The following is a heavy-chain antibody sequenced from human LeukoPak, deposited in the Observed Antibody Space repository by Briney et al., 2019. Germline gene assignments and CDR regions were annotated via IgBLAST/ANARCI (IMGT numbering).Heavy chain of an antibody. CDR3: ARLGDGYKLDY. D-gene: IGHD5-24*01. J-gene: IGHJ4*02. CDR2: IYFSGST. Sequence: SETLSLTCAVSGGSITSGPYSWSWIRQPPGKGLEWIGYIYFSGSTNYNPSLKSRVTMSVDTSKNQFSLKLSSVTAADTAVYYCARLGDGYKLDYWGQGTLVTVSS. V-gene: IGHV4-61*01. CDR1: GGSITSGPYS.